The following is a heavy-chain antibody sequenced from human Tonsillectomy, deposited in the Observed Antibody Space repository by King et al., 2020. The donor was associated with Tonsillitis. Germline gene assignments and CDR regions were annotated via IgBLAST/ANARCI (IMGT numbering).Heavy chain of an antibody. V-gene: IGHV4-59*08. D-gene: IGHD3-10*01. Sequence: VQLQESGPGLVKPSETLSLTCIVSGGSISSYYWCWIRQPPGQGLEWIGNIYYSWSTKYNPSLKSRLTISIDTSKNQFSLKLRSVTAADTAVYYCASPDMVWGANYYCYGMDVWGRGTAVTVSS. CDR3: ASPDMVWGANYYCYGMDV. CDR1: GGSISSYY. J-gene: IGHJ6*02. CDR2: IYYSWST.